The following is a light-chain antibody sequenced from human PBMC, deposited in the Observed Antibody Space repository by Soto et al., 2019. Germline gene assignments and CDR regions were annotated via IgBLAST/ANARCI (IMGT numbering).Light chain of an antibody. Sequence: DIQMTQSPSSLSASVGDRVTITCRASQSISSHLNWYQQRPGKAPKLLMYAASSLRSGVPSRFSGSGSGTDFTLTISSLQPEDFATYFCQQSYNYPETFGQGTELEIK. CDR3: QQSYNYPET. CDR1: QSISSH. V-gene: IGKV1-39*01. CDR2: AAS. J-gene: IGKJ2*01.